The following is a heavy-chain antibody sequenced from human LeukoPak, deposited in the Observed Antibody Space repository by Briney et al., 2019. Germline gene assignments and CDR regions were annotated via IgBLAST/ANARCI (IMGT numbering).Heavy chain of an antibody. D-gene: IGHD6-19*01. CDR1: GGSFSGYY. CDR2: INHSGST. CDR3: ARGPHQMQWLVLVYFDY. V-gene: IGHV4-34*01. J-gene: IGHJ4*02. Sequence: SETLSLTCAVYGGSFSGYYWSWIRQPPGKGLEWMGEINHSGSTNYNPSLKSRVTISVDTSKNQFSLKLSSVTAADTAVYYCARGPHQMQWLVLVYFDYWGQGTLVTVSS.